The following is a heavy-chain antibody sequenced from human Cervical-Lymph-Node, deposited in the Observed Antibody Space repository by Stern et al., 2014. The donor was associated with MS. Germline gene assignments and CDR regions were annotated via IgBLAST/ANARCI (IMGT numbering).Heavy chain of an antibody. J-gene: IGHJ6*02. V-gene: IGHV7-4-1*02. CDR3: ARTIYCRSTSCSYGLDV. D-gene: IGHD2-2*01. CDR2: INTNTGNP. CDR1: GYTFTSYV. Sequence: QVQLVQSGSELKKPGASVKVSCKASGYTFTSYVMNWVRQAPGQGLEWMGWINTNTGNPTYAQGFTGRFVFSLGTSVSTTYLQISSLKAEDSAVYYCARTIYCRSTSCSYGLDVWGQGTTVTVSS.